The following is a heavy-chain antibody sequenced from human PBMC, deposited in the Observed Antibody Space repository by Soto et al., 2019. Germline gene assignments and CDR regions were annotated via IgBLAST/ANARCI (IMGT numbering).Heavy chain of an antibody. V-gene: IGHV1-18*04. CDR2: ISAYNGNT. CDR3: ARDQRPLSAARRVFDY. D-gene: IGHD6-6*01. CDR1: GYTFTSYG. Sequence: QVQLVQSGAEVKKPGASVKVSCKASGYTFTSYGISWVRQAPGQGLEWMGWISAYNGNTNYAQKLQGRVTMTTDTATSTAYMELRSLRSDDTAVYYGARDQRPLSAARRVFDYWGQGTLVTVSS. J-gene: IGHJ4*02.